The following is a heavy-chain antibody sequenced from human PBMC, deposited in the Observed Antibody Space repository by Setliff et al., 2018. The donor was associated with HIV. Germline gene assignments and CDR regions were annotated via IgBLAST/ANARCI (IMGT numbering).Heavy chain of an antibody. D-gene: IGHD4-17*01. J-gene: IGHJ3*02. CDR2: IFYTGST. V-gene: IGHV4-59*12. Sequence: SETLSLTCTVSGGSISSYYWTWLRQFPGKGLEWIGFIFYTGSTTYNPSLNSRVTISVDTSKNQFSLKVTSVTAADTAVYYCGRDRPPSTVDMLGAFDRWGQGTMVTVSS. CDR1: GGSISSYY. CDR3: GRDRPPSTVDMLGAFDR.